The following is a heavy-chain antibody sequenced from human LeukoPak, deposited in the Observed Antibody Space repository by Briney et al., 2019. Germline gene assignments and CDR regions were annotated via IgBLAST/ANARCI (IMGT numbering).Heavy chain of an antibody. Sequence: ASVPVSCKASGYTFTNYGITWVRQAPGQGLEWMGCTSTYNGNTNYAQKFQDRVTKTKDTSTSTAYMELRNRRFGHTAVYYCARRGGVATQDYWGLGALV. D-gene: IGHD2-15*01. V-gene: IGHV1-18*01. CDR1: GYTFTNYG. J-gene: IGHJ4*02. CDR3: ARRGGVATQDY. CDR2: TSTYNGNT.